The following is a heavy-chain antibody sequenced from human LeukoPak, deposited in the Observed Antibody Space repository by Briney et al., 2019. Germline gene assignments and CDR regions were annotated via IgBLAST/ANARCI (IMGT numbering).Heavy chain of an antibody. D-gene: IGHD3-10*01. CDR1: GFTFSSYW. CDR2: TSYDGSNK. Sequence: PGGSLRLSCAASGFTFSSYWMSWVRQAPGKGLEWVAVTSYDGSNKYYADSVKGRFTISRDNSKNTLYLQMNSLRAEDTAVYYCARDDYGSGTPPKHFDYWGQGTLVTVSS. J-gene: IGHJ4*02. CDR3: ARDDYGSGTPPKHFDY. V-gene: IGHV3-30-3*01.